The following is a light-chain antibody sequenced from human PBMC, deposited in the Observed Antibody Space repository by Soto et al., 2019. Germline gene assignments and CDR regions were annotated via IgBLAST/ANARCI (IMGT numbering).Light chain of an antibody. J-gene: IGKJ4*01. CDR1: QSVSGTY. CDR2: GAS. Sequence: IVVSQSASTLSLSPGERATLSCRASQSVSGTYLAWYQQKPGQAPRLLIYGASNRATGVPDRFSGSGSGTDFTLTISRLEPEDFAVYYCQQYDNSPPLTFGGGTKVDIK. CDR3: QQYDNSPPLT. V-gene: IGKV3-20*01.